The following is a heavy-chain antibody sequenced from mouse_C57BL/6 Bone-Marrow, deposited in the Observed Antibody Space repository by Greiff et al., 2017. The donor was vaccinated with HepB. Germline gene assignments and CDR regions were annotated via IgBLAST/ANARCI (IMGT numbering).Heavy chain of an antibody. D-gene: IGHD1-1*01. V-gene: IGHV1-69*01. J-gene: IGHJ4*01. CDR3: ARDYGSSSYYYAMDY. CDR2: IDPSDSYT. Sequence: QVQLQQPGAELVIPGASVKLSCKASGYTFTSYWMHWVKQRPGQGLEWIGEIDPSDSYTNYNQKFKGKSTLTVDKSSSTAYMQLSSLTSEDSAVYYCARDYGSSSYYYAMDYWGQGTSVTVSS. CDR1: GYTFTSYW.